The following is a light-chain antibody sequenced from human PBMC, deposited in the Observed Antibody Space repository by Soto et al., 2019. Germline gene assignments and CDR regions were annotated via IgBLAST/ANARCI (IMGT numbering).Light chain of an antibody. CDR3: QQYYSYLWT. Sequence: AIRLTQSPSSFSASAGDRVTITCRASQGISSYLAWCQQKPGKAPKLLIYAASTLQSGVPSRFSGSGSGTDFTLTICCRQSEDFATYYCQQYYSYLWTFGQGTKVEIK. CDR1: QGISSY. CDR2: AAS. V-gene: IGKV1-8*01. J-gene: IGKJ1*01.